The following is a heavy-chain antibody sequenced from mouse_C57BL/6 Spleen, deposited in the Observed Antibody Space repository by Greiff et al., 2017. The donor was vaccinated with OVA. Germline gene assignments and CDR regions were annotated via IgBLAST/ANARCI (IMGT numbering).Heavy chain of an antibody. CDR1: GFTFSDYG. CDR3: ARSPGYAMDY. V-gene: IGHV5-17*01. CDR2: ISSGSSTI. J-gene: IGHJ4*01. Sequence: DVMLVESGGGLVKPGGSLKLSCAASGFTFSDYGMHWVRQAPEKGLEWVAYISSGSSTIYYADTVKGRFTISRDNAKNTLFLQMTSLRSEDTAMYYCARSPGYAMDYWGQGTSVTVSS.